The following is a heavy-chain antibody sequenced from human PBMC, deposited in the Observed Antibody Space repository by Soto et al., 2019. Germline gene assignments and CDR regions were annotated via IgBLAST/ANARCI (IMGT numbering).Heavy chain of an antibody. Sequence: ASVKVSCKVSGYTLTELSMHWVRQAPGKRLEWMGGFDPEDGETIYAQKFQGRVTMTEDTSTDTAYMELSSLRSEDTTVYYCATPRSGVGATSYFDYWGQGTLVTVSS. CDR1: GYTLTELS. CDR3: ATPRSGVGATSYFDY. CDR2: FDPEDGET. V-gene: IGHV1-24*01. D-gene: IGHD1-26*01. J-gene: IGHJ4*02.